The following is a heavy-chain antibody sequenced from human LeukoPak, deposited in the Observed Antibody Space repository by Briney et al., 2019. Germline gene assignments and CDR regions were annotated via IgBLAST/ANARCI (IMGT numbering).Heavy chain of an antibody. D-gene: IGHD3-22*01. CDR3: ARDQFRYDSSGYSD. CDR1: GGSISSYY. J-gene: IGHJ4*02. CDR2: IYTSGST. V-gene: IGHV4-4*07. Sequence: SETLSLTCTVSGGSISSYYWSWIRQPAGKGLEWIGRIYTSGSTNYNPSLKSRVTMSVDTSKLQFSLKLTSVTAADTAVYYCARDQFRYDSSGYSDWGQGTLVTVSS.